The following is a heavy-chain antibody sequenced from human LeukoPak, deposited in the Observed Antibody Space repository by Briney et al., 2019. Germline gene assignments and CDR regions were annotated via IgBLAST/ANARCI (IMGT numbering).Heavy chain of an antibody. J-gene: IGHJ4*02. CDR1: RFTFNSYA. CDR2: INGNGYIT. CDR3: ARVRQWLYDY. Sequence: PGGSLRLSCAASRFTFNSYAVNWVRQAPGKGLEWVSGINGNGYITYYADSVRGRFTISRDNSKNTLYLQMNSLRAEDTAVYYCARVRQWLYDYWGQGTLVTVSS. V-gene: IGHV3-23*01. D-gene: IGHD6-19*01.